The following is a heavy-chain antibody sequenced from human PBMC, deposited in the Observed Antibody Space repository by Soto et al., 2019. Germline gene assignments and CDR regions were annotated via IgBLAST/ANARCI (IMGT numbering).Heavy chain of an antibody. J-gene: IGHJ5*02. V-gene: IGHV3-23*01. Sequence: EVQLLESGGGWVQPGGSLRLSCAASGFPFSTYAMSWVRQAPGKGLEWVSAISGSGGTTYYADSVKGRFTISRDNSKNTLYLQMHSLRAEDTALYYCASGYYGDYVFNWFDPWGQGTLVTVSS. CDR2: ISGSGGTT. CDR3: ASGYYGDYVFNWFDP. D-gene: IGHD4-17*01. CDR1: GFPFSTYA.